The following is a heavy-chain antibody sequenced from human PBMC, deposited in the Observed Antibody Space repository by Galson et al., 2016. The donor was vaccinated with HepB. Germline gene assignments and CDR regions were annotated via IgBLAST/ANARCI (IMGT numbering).Heavy chain of an antibody. V-gene: IGHV3-23*01. CDR1: GFTFDTYA. Sequence: SLRLSCAASGFTFDTYAMSWVRQAPGKGLEWVSSIRDRGASTYYADSVKGRFTISRDNSKNTMYLQMNSLRAEDTAVYYCAEANSSSWYRGWWFDLWGRGTLVTVPS. J-gene: IGHJ2*01. CDR3: AEANSSSWYRGWWFDL. D-gene: IGHD6-13*01. CDR2: IRDRGAST.